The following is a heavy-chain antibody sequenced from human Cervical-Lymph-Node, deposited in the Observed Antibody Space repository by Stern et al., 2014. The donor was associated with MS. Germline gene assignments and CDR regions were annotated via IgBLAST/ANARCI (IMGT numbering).Heavy chain of an antibody. CDR2: ILPVLGTP. J-gene: IGHJ5*02. D-gene: IGHD6-13*01. Sequence: VQLVESGAEATNPGSSVKVSCKASGGTFSKFPSSWVRQAPGQGVEWMGGILPVLGTPTSAQEFRGRVTITADVSTSTVYMELSSLRSDDTAVYYCALSSETSDRWYSLGYDLWGQGTLVTVSS. V-gene: IGHV1-69*01. CDR1: GGTFSKFP. CDR3: ALSSETSDRWYSLGYDL.